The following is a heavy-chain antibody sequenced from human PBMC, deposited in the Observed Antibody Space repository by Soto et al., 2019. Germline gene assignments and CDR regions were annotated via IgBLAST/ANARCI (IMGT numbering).Heavy chain of an antibody. V-gene: IGHV4-59*01. CDR3: AREREIGLFDP. D-gene: IGHD1-26*01. J-gene: IGHJ5*02. CDR2: IYYSGST. CDR1: GGSISSYY. Sequence: SETLSLTCTVSGGSISSYYWSWIRQPPGKGLEWIGYIYYSGSTNYNPSLKSQVTISVDTSKNQFSLKLSSVTAADTAVYYCAREREIGLFDPWGQGTLVTVSS.